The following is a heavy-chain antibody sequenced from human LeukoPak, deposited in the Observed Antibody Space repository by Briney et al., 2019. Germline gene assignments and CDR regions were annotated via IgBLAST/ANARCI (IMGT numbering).Heavy chain of an antibody. Sequence: GGSLRLSCAASGFTLSSYGMHWVRQAPGKGLEWVAVISYDGSNKYYADSVKGRFTISRDNSKNTLYLQMNSLRAEDTAVYYCARVSVVAAAGKANYYYYMDVWGKGTTVTVSS. CDR2: ISYDGSNK. J-gene: IGHJ6*03. D-gene: IGHD6-13*01. CDR3: ARVSVVAAAGKANYYYYMDV. CDR1: GFTLSSYG. V-gene: IGHV3-30*03.